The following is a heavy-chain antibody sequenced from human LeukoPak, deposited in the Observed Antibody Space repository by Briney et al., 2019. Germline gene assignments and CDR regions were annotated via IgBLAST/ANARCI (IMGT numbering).Heavy chain of an antibody. D-gene: IGHD1-14*01. V-gene: IGHV4-39*07. CDR1: GGSISSSSYY. CDR2: IYYSGSS. Sequence: SETLSLTCTVSGGSISSSSYYWGWIRQPPGEGLEWIGGIYYSGSSYYNPSLKTRVTISVDTSKNQFSLKLSSVTAADTAVYYCAREITWHMDVWGKGTTVTVSS. CDR3: AREITWHMDV. J-gene: IGHJ6*03.